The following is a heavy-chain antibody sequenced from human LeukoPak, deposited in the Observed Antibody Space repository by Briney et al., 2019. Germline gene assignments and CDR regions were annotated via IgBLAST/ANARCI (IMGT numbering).Heavy chain of an antibody. J-gene: IGHJ4*02. Sequence: PGGSLRLSCAASGFTVSDNYMSWVRQAPGKGLEWVSVIYSGGGTYYSHSVKGRFTISRDNSKNTLYLQMNTLRVEDTAVYYCVRVEGFHGSGSNWGPGTLVTVSS. CDR1: GFTVSDNY. CDR2: IYSGGGT. D-gene: IGHD3-10*01. V-gene: IGHV3-66*01. CDR3: VRVEGFHGSGSN.